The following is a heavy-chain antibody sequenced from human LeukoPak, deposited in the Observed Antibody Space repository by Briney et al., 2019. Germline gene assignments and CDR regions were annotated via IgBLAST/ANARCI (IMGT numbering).Heavy chain of an antibody. D-gene: IGHD6-13*01. J-gene: IGHJ4*02. CDR3: AKVRYMNSWYREIDY. CDR2: ISGSGVST. CDR1: GFTFSSYA. Sequence: PGGSLRLSCSASGFTFSSYAMSWVRQAPGKGLEWVSSISGSGVSTYYADSVEGRFTISRDNSRNTLYLQMNSLRAEDTAIFHCAKVRYMNSWYREIDYWGQGILVTVSS. V-gene: IGHV3-23*01.